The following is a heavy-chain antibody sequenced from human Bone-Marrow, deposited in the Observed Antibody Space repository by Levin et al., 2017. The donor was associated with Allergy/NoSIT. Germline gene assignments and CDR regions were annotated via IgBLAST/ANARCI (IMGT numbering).Heavy chain of an antibody. CDR2: IYPGDSDT. D-gene: IGHD3-10*01. CDR1: GYSFTNYW. J-gene: IGHJ4*02. CDR3: ARQVWFGELSAYFDH. V-gene: IGHV5-51*01. Sequence: GESLKISCQSSGYSFTNYWIGWVRQMPGKGLEWMGIIYPGDSDTRYSPSFQGQVTISADRSISTAYLQWSSLKASDTAMYYCARQVWFGELSAYFDHWGQGTLVTVSS.